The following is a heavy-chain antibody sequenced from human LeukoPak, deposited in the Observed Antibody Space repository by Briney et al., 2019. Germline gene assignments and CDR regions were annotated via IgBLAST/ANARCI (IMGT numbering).Heavy chain of an antibody. J-gene: IGHJ2*01. CDR1: GGSVSSGSYY. V-gene: IGHV4-61*01. CDR3: AWALRRLTWYFDL. D-gene: IGHD4-17*01. Sequence: PSDTLSLTCSVSGGSVSSGSYYWSWLRQPPGKGLEWIGYIYYSGSTNYNPSLKSRVTISVDPSKNQFSLKLSSVTAADTAVYYCAWALRRLTWYFDLWGRGTLVSVSS. CDR2: IYYSGST.